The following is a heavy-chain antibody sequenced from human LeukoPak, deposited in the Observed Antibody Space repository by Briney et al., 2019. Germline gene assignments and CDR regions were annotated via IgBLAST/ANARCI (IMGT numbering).Heavy chain of an antibody. CDR2: ISYDGSNK. CDR1: GFTFSSYA. V-gene: IGHV3-30-3*01. CDR3: ARSSMVRGVKGNFFDY. Sequence: GGSLRLSCAASGFTFSSYAMHWVRHAPGKGLEWVAVISYDGSNKYYEDSVKGSFTISRDNSKNTLYLQMNSLRAEDTAVYYCARSSMVRGVKGNFFDYWGQGTLVTVSS. D-gene: IGHD3-10*01. J-gene: IGHJ4*02.